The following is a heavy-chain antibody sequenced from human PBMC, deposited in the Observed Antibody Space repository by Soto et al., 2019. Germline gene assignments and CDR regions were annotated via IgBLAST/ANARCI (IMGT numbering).Heavy chain of an antibody. Sequence: QVQLVESGGGVVQPGRSLRLSCAASGFTFSSYGMHWVRQAPGKGLEWVAVISYDGSNKYYADSVKGRFTISRDNSKNTLYLQMNSLRAEDTAVYDCVPGPTIAARHIFDYWGQGTLVTVSS. CDR3: VPGPTIAARHIFDY. CDR2: ISYDGSNK. J-gene: IGHJ4*02. D-gene: IGHD6-6*01. V-gene: IGHV3-30*03. CDR1: GFTFSSYG.